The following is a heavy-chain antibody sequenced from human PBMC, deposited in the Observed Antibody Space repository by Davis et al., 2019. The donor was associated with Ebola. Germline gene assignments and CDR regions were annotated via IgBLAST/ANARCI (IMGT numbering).Heavy chain of an antibody. Sequence: GESLKISCAASGFTFSSYGMHWVRQAPGKGLEWVAVISYAGSNKYYADSVKGRFTISRDNSKNTLYLQMNSLRAEDTAVYYCAKVTYCGGDCYSRYYYGMDVWGQGTTVTVSS. V-gene: IGHV3-30*18. CDR1: GFTFSSYG. D-gene: IGHD2-21*02. J-gene: IGHJ6*02. CDR2: ISYAGSNK. CDR3: AKVTYCGGDCYSRYYYGMDV.